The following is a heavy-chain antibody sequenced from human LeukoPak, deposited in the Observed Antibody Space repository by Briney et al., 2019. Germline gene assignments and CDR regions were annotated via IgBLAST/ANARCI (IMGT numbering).Heavy chain of an antibody. CDR3: ARRFPLRYFDWPPGAFDI. V-gene: IGHV4-39*01. CDR2: SYYSENT. CDR1: GGSISSYSSY. Sequence: SETLSLTCTVSGGSISSYSSYWGWIRQPPGKGLEWIGNSYYSENTYSNPSLKSRVTISVDTSKNQLSLKLSSVTAADTAVYYCARRFPLRYFDWPPGAFDIWGQGTMVTVSS. D-gene: IGHD3-9*01. J-gene: IGHJ3*02.